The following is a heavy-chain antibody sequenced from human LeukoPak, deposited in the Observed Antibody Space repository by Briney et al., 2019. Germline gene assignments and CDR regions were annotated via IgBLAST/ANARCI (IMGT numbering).Heavy chain of an antibody. CDR1: GYTFTSYY. D-gene: IGHD2-15*01. J-gene: IGHJ4*02. CDR3: ARGVAASDY. CDR2: IIPIFGTA. V-gene: IGHV1-69*13. Sequence: AASVKVSCKASGYTFTSYYMHWVRQAPGQGLEWMGGIIPIFGTANYAQKFQGRVTIIADESTSTAYMELSSLRSEDTAVYYCARGVAASDYWGQGTLVTVSS.